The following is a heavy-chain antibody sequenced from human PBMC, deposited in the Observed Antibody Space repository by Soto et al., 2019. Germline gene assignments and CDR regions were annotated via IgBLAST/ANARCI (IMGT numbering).Heavy chain of an antibody. CDR1: GFTFTSSA. Sequence: ASVKVSCKASGFTFTSSAVQWVRQARGQRPEWIGWIVVGSSNTNYAQKFQERVTITRDMSTSTVHMELSSLRSEDTAVYYCAADPYYYDSSNYYSFDYWGQGTLVTVSS. CDR2: IVVGSSNT. D-gene: IGHD3-22*01. J-gene: IGHJ4*02. V-gene: IGHV1-58*01. CDR3: AADPYYYDSSNYYSFDY.